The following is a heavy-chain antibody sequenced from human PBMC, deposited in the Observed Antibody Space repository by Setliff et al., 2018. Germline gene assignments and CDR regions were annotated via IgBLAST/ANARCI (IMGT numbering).Heavy chain of an antibody. D-gene: IGHD1-26*01. V-gene: IGHV1-18*01. CDR2: ISSYNGKT. CDR1: GYIFTSYG. Sequence: ASVKVSCKASGYIFTSYGISWVRQAPGQGLEWMGWISSYNGKTNYAQKLQGRVTMTTDTSTSTAYMELRSLRSDDTAVYYCARSPPNRGVGQGHYMDVWGIGTTVTVSS. J-gene: IGHJ6*03. CDR3: ARSPPNRGVGQGHYMDV.